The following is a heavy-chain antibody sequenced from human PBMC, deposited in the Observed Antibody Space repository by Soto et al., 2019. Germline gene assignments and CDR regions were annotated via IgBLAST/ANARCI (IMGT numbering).Heavy chain of an antibody. CDR3: ARLSGDGFWKSYSPYNLFES. Sequence: GGSLRLSCAASGFAFANYEMHWVRQAPGKGLDWVAYINGGGDVKYYADSVEGRFTISRDNAKNALFLQMDNLRAEDTATYYCARLSGDGFWKSYSPYNLFESWGQGALVTVSS. CDR2: INGGGDVK. CDR1: GFAFANYE. J-gene: IGHJ5*01. V-gene: IGHV3-48*03. D-gene: IGHD3-3*01.